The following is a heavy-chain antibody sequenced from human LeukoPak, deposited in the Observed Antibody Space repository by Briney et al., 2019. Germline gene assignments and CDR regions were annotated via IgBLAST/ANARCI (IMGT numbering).Heavy chain of an antibody. CDR1: GFTFSSYA. CDR3: AKDLGTVTSSDP. D-gene: IGHD4-17*01. CDR2: ISVSGGST. Sequence: PGGSLRLSCAASGFTFSSYAMSWVRQAPGKGLEGVSPISVSGGSTYYADSVKGRFTISRDNSKNTLYLQMNSLRAEDTAVYYCAKDLGTVTSSDPWGQGTLVTVSS. J-gene: IGHJ5*02. V-gene: IGHV3-23*01.